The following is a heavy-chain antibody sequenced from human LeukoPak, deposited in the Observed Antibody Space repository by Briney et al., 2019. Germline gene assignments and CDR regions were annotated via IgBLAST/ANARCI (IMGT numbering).Heavy chain of an antibody. CDR3: ARRWVGSWYRTIDY. CDR2: INHSGST. V-gene: IGHV4-34*01. J-gene: IGHJ4*02. D-gene: IGHD6-13*01. CDR1: GGSFSGYY. Sequence: SETLSLTCAVYGGSFSGYYWSWIRQPPGKGLEWIGEINHSGSTNYNPSLTSRVTISVDTSKNQFSLKLSSVTAADTAVYYCARRWVGSWYRTIDYWGQGTLVTVSS.